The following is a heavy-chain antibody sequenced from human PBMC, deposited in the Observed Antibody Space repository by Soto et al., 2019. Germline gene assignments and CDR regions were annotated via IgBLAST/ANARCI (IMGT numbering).Heavy chain of an antibody. D-gene: IGHD6-19*01. J-gene: IGHJ4*02. CDR3: AHPGYSSGWSDEIYFDY. CDR1: GFTFSSYA. Sequence: GGSLRLSCAASGFTFSSYAMSWVRQAPGKGLEWVSAISGSGGSTYYADSVKGRFTISRDNSKNTLYLQMNSLRAEDTAVYYCAHPGYSSGWSDEIYFDYWGQGTLVTVSS. CDR2: ISGSGGST. V-gene: IGHV3-23*01.